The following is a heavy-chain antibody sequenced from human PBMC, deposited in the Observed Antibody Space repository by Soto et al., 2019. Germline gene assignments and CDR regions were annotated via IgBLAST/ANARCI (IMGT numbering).Heavy chain of an antibody. CDR2: ISGSGGST. CDR3: AKLMSRDSSGWFDY. CDR1: GFTFSSYA. J-gene: IGHJ4*02. V-gene: IGHV3-23*01. D-gene: IGHD6-19*01. Sequence: GGSLSLSCAASGFTFSSYAMSWVRQAPGKRLEWVSAISGSGGSTYYADSVKGRFTISRDNSKNTLYLQMNSLRAEDTAVYYCAKLMSRDSSGWFDYWGQGTLVTVSS.